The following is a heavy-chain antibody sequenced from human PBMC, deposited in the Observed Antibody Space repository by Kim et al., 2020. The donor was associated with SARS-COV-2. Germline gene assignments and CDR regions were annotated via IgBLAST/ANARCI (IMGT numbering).Heavy chain of an antibody. CDR2: INEHGSQD. Sequence: GGSLRLSCSASGFTFTSHWMGWIRQAPGKGLEWVANINEHGSQDFYADSVKGRFTLSRDNAAASVYLQMTSLRVEDTALYYCVRSSGXXXDFWXQGXXVTVSS. CDR3: VRSSGXXXDF. V-gene: IGHV3-7*01. J-gene: IGHJ4*02. CDR1: GFTFTSHW.